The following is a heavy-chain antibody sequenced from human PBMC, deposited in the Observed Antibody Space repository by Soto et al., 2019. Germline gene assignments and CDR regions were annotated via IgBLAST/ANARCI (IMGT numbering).Heavy chain of an antibody. V-gene: IGHV4-61*01. CDR1: GGSFNSGSYY. CDR3: ATDLEDVIN. Sequence: QVQLQESGPGLVKPSETLSLTCTVSGGSFNSGSYYWSWIRQPPGKGLEWIGYVYWTGRTKYNPCLNRRVTISRDTSKKKCSLNLSTVAAGDTAVFYCATDLEDVINWGQGTLVTVSS. CDR2: VYWTGRT. J-gene: IGHJ4*02. D-gene: IGHD3-16*02.